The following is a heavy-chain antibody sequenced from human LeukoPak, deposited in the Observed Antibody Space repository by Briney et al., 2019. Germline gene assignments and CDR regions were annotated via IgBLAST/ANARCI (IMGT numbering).Heavy chain of an antibody. CDR1: GYSISSGGYY. CDR2: IYHSGST. Sequence: PSETLSLTCTVSGYSISSGGYYWSWIRQPPGKGLEWIGYIYHSGSTYYNPSLKSRVTISVDRSKNQFSLKLSSVTAADTAVYYCASSADEHAFDIWGQGTMVTVSS. J-gene: IGHJ3*02. CDR3: ASSADEHAFDI. V-gene: IGHV4-30-2*01. D-gene: IGHD3-10*01.